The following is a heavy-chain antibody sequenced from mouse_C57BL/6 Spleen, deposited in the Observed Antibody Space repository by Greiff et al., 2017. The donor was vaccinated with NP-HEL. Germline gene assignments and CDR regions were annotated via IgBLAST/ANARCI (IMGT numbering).Heavy chain of an antibody. Sequence: EVKLMESGGGLVQPKGSLKLSCAASGFSFNTYAMNWVRQAPGKGLEWVARIRSKSNNYATYYADSVKDRFTISRDDSESMLYLQMNNLKTEDTAMYYCVRDGYYHFDYWGQGTTLTVSS. V-gene: IGHV10-1*01. D-gene: IGHD2-3*01. J-gene: IGHJ2*01. CDR3: VRDGYYHFDY. CDR1: GFSFNTYA. CDR2: IRSKSNNYAT.